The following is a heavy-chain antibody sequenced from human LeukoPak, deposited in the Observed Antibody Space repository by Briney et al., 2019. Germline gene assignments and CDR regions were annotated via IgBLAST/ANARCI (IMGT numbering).Heavy chain of an antibody. J-gene: IGHJ4*02. D-gene: IGHD5-18*01. CDR3: ARAVRGYSYAYLPY. Sequence: ASVKVSCKTSGYTFSSYGISWVRQAPGQGLEWMGWISAYDGNTDYAQNLQGRVTMTTDTSTSTAYMELRSLRSDDTAVYYCARAVRGYSYAYLPYWGQGTLVTVSS. CDR1: GYTFSSYG. CDR2: ISAYDGNT. V-gene: IGHV1-18*01.